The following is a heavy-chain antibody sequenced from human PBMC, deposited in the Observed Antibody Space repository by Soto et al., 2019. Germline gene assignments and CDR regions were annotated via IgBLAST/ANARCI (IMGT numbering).Heavy chain of an antibody. CDR1: GGTFSSYA. CDR2: IIPIFGTA. CDR3: ARHVPAAGYYYGMDV. V-gene: IGHV1-69*12. D-gene: IGHD2-2*01. J-gene: IGHJ6*02. Sequence: QVQLVQSRAEVKKPGSSVKVSCKASGGTFSSYAISWVRQAPGQGLEWMGGIIPIFGTANYAQKFQGRVTITADESXXTAYMELSSLRSEDTAVYYCARHVPAAGYYYGMDVWGQGTTVTVSS.